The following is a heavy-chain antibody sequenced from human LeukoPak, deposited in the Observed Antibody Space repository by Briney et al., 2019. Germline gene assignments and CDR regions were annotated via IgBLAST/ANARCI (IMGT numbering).Heavy chain of an antibody. CDR1: GFTFSSYS. Sequence: PGGSLRLSCAASGFTFSSYSMNWVRQAPGKGLEWVSYISSSSTIYYADSVKGRFTISRDNSKNTLYLQMNSLRAEDTAVYYCANSEMVRGVIGWFDPWGQGTLVTVSS. CDR3: ANSEMVRGVIGWFDP. CDR2: ISSSSTI. J-gene: IGHJ5*02. D-gene: IGHD3-10*01. V-gene: IGHV3-48*01.